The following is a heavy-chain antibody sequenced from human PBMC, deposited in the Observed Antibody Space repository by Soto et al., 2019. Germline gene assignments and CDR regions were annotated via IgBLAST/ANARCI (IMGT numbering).Heavy chain of an antibody. Sequence: GESLRLSCAASGFIFKMYWMHWVRQSPGKGLVWISRIYNDGTYSDYADSVRGRFTISRDNVNDTLYLQMNNLRAEDSGLYYCTRGPRPISTGTGAYWGQGTQVTVSS. D-gene: IGHD3-10*01. J-gene: IGHJ4*02. CDR2: IYNDGTYS. CDR1: GFIFKMYW. V-gene: IGHV3-74*01. CDR3: TRGPRPISTGTGAY.